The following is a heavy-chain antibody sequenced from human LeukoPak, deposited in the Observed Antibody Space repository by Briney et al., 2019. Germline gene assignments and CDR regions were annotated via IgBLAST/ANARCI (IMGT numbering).Heavy chain of an antibody. V-gene: IGHV3-33*08. CDR1: GFTFSSYW. CDR3: ARALSAAFDF. CDR2: LVYDARS. J-gene: IGHJ4*02. D-gene: IGHD6-19*01. Sequence: GGSLRLSCAASGFTFSSYWVHWVRQAPGKGLEWVARLVYDARSDYANSVKGRFSISRDDSKNTLFLDMSNLRVEDTALYYCARALSAAFDFWGQGVLVTVSS.